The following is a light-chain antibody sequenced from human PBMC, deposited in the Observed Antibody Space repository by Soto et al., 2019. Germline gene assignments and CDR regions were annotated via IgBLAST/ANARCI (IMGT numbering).Light chain of an antibody. CDR1: QGISSF. J-gene: IGKJ1*01. CDR3: QKYDSAPRT. CDR2: AAS. V-gene: IGKV1-9*01. Sequence: IQLTQTPSSLSASVGDRVTITCRASQGISSFLAWYQQKPGKAPKLLIYAASSLQSGVPSRFSGSGFGTDFTLTITSLQPEDFATYYCQKYDSAPRTFGQGTKV.